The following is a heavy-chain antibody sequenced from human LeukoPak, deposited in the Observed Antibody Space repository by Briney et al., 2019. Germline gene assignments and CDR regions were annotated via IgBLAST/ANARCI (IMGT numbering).Heavy chain of an antibody. CDR2: ISGSGGST. D-gene: IGHD2-15*01. J-gene: IGHJ6*03. V-gene: IGHV3-23*01. CDR1: GLTFSSYA. Sequence: PGGSLRLSCAASGLTFSSYAMCWVRQAPGKGLEWVSGISGSGGSTDYADSVKGRFTISRDNTKNTLYLQMNSLRAEDTAVYYCARGGRKSRGVDIVRKKETGYYYYMDVWGKGTTVTVSS. CDR3: ARGGRKSRGVDIVRKKETGYYYYMDV.